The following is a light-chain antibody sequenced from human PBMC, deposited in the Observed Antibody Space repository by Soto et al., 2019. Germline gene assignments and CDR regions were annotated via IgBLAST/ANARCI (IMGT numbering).Light chain of an antibody. J-gene: IGKJ4*01. V-gene: IGKV1-5*01. CDR2: DVS. CDR3: QQYDNYPLT. Sequence: DIQMTLSPSTLSTSVGDRVTITCRASQSISSWLAWYQQKPGKAPKLLIYDVSALKRGVPPRFSGSGSGTEFTLTISSLQPDDFATYYCQQYDNYPLTFGGGTKVDI. CDR1: QSISSW.